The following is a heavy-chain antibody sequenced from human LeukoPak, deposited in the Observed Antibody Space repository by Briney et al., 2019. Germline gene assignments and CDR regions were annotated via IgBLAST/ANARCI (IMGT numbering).Heavy chain of an antibody. CDR2: ISSSGGTI. D-gene: IGHD4/OR15-4a*01. V-gene: IGHV3-11*04. CDR1: GFTFSDYY. Sequence: PGGSLRLSCAASGFTFSDYYMSWIRQAPGKGLEWVSYISSSGGTIFYADSVKGRFTISRDNAKNSLYLQMNSLTADDTAVYYCARGKLTMVIKWGQGTLVTVSS. J-gene: IGHJ4*02. CDR3: ARGKLTMVIK.